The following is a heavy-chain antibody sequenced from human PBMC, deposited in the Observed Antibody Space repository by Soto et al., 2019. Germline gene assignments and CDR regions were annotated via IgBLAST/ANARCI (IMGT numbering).Heavy chain of an antibody. Sequence: GGSLRLSCAASGFTFSSYWMSWVRQAPGKGLEWVANIKQDGSEKYYVDSVKGRFTISRDNAKNSLYLQMNSLRAEDTAVYYCARDVLVVVVAATPAASDIWGQGTMVTVSS. J-gene: IGHJ3*02. V-gene: IGHV3-7*01. CDR1: GFTFSSYW. CDR2: IKQDGSEK. CDR3: ARDVLVVVVAATPAASDI. D-gene: IGHD2-15*01.